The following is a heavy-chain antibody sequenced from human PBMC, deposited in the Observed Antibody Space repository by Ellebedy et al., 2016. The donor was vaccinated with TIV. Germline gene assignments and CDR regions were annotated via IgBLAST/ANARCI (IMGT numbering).Heavy chain of an antibody. Sequence: GESLKISCEASGFTFSTYGLHWVRQTPGKGLEWVASIEFDGTNHDYADSVTGRFPISRDNSKNTLYLQMNSLRAEDTAVYYCASKRFGYSSTWYRGWYFDLWGRGTLVTVSS. J-gene: IGHJ2*01. V-gene: IGHV3-30*14. CDR2: IEFDGTNH. D-gene: IGHD6-13*01. CDR3: ASKRFGYSSTWYRGWYFDL. CDR1: GFTFSTYG.